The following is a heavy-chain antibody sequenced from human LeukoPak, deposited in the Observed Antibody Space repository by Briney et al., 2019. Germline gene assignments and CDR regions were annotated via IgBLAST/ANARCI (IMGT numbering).Heavy chain of an antibody. Sequence: QTGGSLRLSCASSGYTFRSYGMSWVRQAPGKGLEWVSSISTDSSTYYADSVRGRFTASRDNPKNTLYLQMNSLRAEDTAIYYCVKDTAASSNWGQGTLVTVSS. CDR3: VKDTAASSN. J-gene: IGHJ4*02. V-gene: IGHV3-23*01. CDR1: GYTFRSYG. D-gene: IGHD6-13*01. CDR2: ISTDSST.